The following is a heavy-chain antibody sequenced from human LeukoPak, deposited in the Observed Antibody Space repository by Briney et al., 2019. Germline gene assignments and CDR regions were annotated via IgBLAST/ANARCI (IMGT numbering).Heavy chain of an antibody. D-gene: IGHD2-2*01. CDR3: ARGRVHILGYCSSTSCYRPDYYYYMDV. V-gene: IGHV1-8*01. CDR2: MNPNSGNT. J-gene: IGHJ6*03. Sequence: GASVKVSCKASGYTFTSYDIDWVRQATGQGLEWIGWMNPNSGNTGYAQKFQGRVTMTRNTSISTAYMELSSLRSEDTAVYYCARGRVHILGYCSSTSCYRPDYYYYMDVWGKGTTVTVSS. CDR1: GYTFTSYD.